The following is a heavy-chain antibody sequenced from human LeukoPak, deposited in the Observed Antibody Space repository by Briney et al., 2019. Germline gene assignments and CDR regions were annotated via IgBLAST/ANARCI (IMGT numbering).Heavy chain of an antibody. J-gene: IGHJ4*02. Sequence: GGSLRLSCAASGFTFSSYSMNWVRHAPGKGLEWVSSISSSSSYIYYADSVKGRFTISRDNAKNSLYLQMNSLRAEDTAVYYCARVTMVRGPYYFDYWGQGTLVTVSS. V-gene: IGHV3-21*01. D-gene: IGHD3-10*01. CDR3: ARVTMVRGPYYFDY. CDR2: ISSSSSYI. CDR1: GFTFSSYS.